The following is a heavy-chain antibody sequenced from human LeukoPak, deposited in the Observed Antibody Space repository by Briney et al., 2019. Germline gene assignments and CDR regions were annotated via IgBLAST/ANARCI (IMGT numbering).Heavy chain of an antibody. CDR1: GFTFSSYA. D-gene: IGHD5-18*01. V-gene: IGHV3-30*03. CDR3: ALGIQLEFDY. CDR2: ISYDGSNK. Sequence: PGGSLRLSCAASGFTFSSYAMSWVRQAPGKGLEWVAVISYDGSNKYYADSVKGRFTISRDNSKNTLYLQMNSLRAEDTAVYYCALGIQLEFDYWGQGTLVTVSS. J-gene: IGHJ4*02.